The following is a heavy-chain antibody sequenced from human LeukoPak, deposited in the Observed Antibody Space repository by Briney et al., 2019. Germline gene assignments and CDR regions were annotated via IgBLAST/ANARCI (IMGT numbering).Heavy chain of an antibody. CDR1: GFTFSSYG. Sequence: GGSLRLSCAASGFTFSSYGMHWVRQAPGKGLEWVAVISYDGSNKYYADSVKGRFTISRDNSENTLYLQMNSLRAEDTAVYYCAKEGEGDYGFYYFDYWGQGTLVTVSS. CDR3: AKEGEGDYGFYYFDY. D-gene: IGHD3-16*01. J-gene: IGHJ4*02. CDR2: ISYDGSNK. V-gene: IGHV3-30*18.